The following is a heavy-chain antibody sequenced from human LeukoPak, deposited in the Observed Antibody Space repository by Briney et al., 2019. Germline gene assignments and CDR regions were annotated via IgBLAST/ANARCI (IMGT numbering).Heavy chain of an antibody. CDR2: IYYSGST. V-gene: IGHV4-59*12. D-gene: IGHD6-13*01. J-gene: IGHJ4*02. CDR3: ARKGAAAAQTDY. CDR1: GGSISSYY. Sequence: SETLSLTCTVSGGSISSYYWSWIRQPPGKGLEWIGYIYYSGSTNYNPSLKSRVTISVDTSKNQFSLKLSSVTAADTAVYYCARKGAAAAQTDYWGQGTLVTVSS.